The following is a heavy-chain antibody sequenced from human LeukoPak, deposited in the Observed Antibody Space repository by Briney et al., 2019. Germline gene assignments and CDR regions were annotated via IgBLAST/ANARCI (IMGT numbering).Heavy chain of an antibody. Sequence: ASVKVSCKTSGYSFIDYYIHWVRQAPGQGLEWMGWINPSSGVTKFSQELQDRVTLTRDTSLSTAYMELNSLTFDDTAIYYCAREDTYGEYRPFDFWGQGAPVTVSS. CDR1: GYSFIDYY. D-gene: IGHD5-18*01. CDR3: AREDTYGEYRPFDF. CDR2: INPSSGVT. V-gene: IGHV1-2*02. J-gene: IGHJ4*02.